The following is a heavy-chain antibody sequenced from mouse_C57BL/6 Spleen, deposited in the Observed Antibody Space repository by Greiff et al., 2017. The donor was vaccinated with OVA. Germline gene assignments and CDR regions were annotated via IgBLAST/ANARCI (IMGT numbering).Heavy chain of an antibody. CDR2: INYDGSST. CDR3: AREDYYGSYWYFDV. CDR1: GFTFSDYY. V-gene: IGHV5-16*01. Sequence: EVKLVESEGGLVQPGSSMNLSCTASGFTFSDYYMAWVRQVPEKGLEWVANINYDGSSTYYLDSLKSRFIISRDNAKNILYLQMSSLKSEDTATYYCAREDYYGSYWYFDVWGTGTTVTVSS. D-gene: IGHD1-1*01. J-gene: IGHJ1*03.